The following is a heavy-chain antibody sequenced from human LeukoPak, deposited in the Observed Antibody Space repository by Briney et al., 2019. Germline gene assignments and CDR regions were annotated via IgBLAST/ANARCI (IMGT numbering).Heavy chain of an antibody. J-gene: IGHJ3*02. CDR1: GASISGSGFY. CDR3: ARALGAFDI. CDR2: IYYSGSA. Sequence: SETLSLTCTVSGASISGSGFYWGWIRQPPGKGLEWIGNIYYSGSAYYNASLESRVTISIDASKNQVSLKLNSVTAADTAVYYCARALGAFDIWGQGTMVTVSS. V-gene: IGHV4-39*07.